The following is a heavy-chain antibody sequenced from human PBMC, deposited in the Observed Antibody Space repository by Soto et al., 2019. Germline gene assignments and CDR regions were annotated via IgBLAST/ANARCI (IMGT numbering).Heavy chain of an antibody. V-gene: IGHV4-4*07. CDR1: GGSLNSYY. Sequence: PSETLSLTCTVSGGSLNSYYWTWIRQPAGKGLEWIGRIFTSGSTNNNPSLKSRVTMSVDTSKNQFSLKLSSVTAADTAVYYCAAYNGTLGTFDIWGQGTMVTVSS. D-gene: IGHD1-20*01. CDR3: AAYNGTLGTFDI. CDR2: IFTSGST. J-gene: IGHJ3*02.